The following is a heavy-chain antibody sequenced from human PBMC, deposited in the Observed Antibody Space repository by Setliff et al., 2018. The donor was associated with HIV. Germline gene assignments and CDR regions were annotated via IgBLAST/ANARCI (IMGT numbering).Heavy chain of an antibody. Sequence: PGGSLRLSCATSGFSFRSYGKHWVRQAQGKGLEWVALIWSEETTKYYGESVTGRFTISRDNSKNTLFLQIHGLRPEDTGVYYCSPETMHGLDSWGQGTQFTVSS. V-gene: IGHV3-30*02. CDR3: SPETMHGLDS. J-gene: IGHJ4*02. CDR1: GFSFRSYG. D-gene: IGHD2-21*02. CDR2: IWSEETTK.